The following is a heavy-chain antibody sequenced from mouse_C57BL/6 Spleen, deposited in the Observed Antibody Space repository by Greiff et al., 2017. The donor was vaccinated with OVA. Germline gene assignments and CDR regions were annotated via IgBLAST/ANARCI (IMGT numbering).Heavy chain of an antibody. Sequence: EVQRVESGVGLVQPGGSLSLSCAASGFTFTDYYMSWVRQPPGKALEWLGFIRNKANGYTTEYSASVKGRFTISRDNSQSILYLQMNALRAEDSATYYCARWNYYGSSYFDYWGQGTTLTVSS. CDR2: IRNKANGYTT. CDR1: GFTFTDYY. J-gene: IGHJ2*01. D-gene: IGHD1-1*01. CDR3: ARWNYYGSSYFDY. V-gene: IGHV7-3*01.